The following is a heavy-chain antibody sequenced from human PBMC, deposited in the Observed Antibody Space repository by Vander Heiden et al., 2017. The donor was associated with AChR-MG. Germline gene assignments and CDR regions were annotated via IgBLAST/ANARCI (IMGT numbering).Heavy chain of an antibody. V-gene: IGHV1-2*06. D-gene: IGHD2-15*01. J-gene: IGHJ6*04. CDR3: ARDGGFLGVVVRLDV. CDR2: INPNSGGT. CDR1: GYTLTGYY. Sequence: QVQLCQSGAEAKKPGASGKVSCKASGYTLTGYYMHWVRQAPGQGLEWMGRINPNSGGTNYAQKFQGRVTMTRDTSISTAYMELSRLRSDDTAVYYCARDGGFLGVVVRLDVWGKGTTVTVSS.